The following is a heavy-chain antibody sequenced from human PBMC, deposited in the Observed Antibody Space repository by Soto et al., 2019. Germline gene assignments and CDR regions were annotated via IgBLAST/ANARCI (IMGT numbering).Heavy chain of an antibody. CDR2: IRESGANT. V-gene: IGHV3-23*01. Sequence: EAQLLESGGGLVQPGGSLRLSCEASGITLSDSAMNWVRQAPGKGLEWVSAIRESGANTFYADSVKGRFTISRDNSQNTLYLQMNNLRAEDTAIYYCAKYAWRSSGWCNWMDPWGQGTLVIVSS. J-gene: IGHJ5*02. CDR1: GITLSDSA. CDR3: AKYAWRSSGWCNWMDP. D-gene: IGHD6-19*01.